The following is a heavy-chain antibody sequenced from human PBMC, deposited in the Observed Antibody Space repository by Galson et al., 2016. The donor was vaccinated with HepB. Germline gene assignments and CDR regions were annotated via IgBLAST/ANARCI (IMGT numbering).Heavy chain of an antibody. CDR3: ASSVGVAGLDY. D-gene: IGHD6-19*01. Sequence: QSGAEVKKPGESLKISCKGSGYSFTSYWIGWVRQMPGKGLELMGIIYPGNSHTIYSPTFQGQVTISADKSISTAYLQWSSLKASDTAMYYCASSVGVAGLDYWGQGTLVTVSS. CDR2: IYPGNSHT. V-gene: IGHV5-51*01. CDR1: GYSFTSYW. J-gene: IGHJ4*02.